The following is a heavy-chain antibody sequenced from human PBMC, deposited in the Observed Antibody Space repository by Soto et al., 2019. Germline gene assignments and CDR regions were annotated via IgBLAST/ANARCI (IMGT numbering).Heavy chain of an antibody. CDR1: GGSFSGYY. J-gene: IGHJ4*02. D-gene: IGHD3-22*01. CDR3: ARGRYYYDSSGYYYPYRKSNVYFDY. V-gene: IGHV4-34*01. CDR2: INHSGST. Sequence: SETLSLTCAVYGGSFSGYYWSWIRQPPGKGLEWIGEINHSGSTNYNPSLKSRVTISVDTSKNQFSLKLSSVTAADTAVYYCARGRYYYDSSGYYYPYRKSNVYFDYWGQGTLVTVSS.